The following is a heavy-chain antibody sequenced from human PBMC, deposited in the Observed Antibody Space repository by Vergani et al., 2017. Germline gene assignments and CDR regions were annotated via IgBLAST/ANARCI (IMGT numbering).Heavy chain of an antibody. D-gene: IGHD3-10*01. V-gene: IGHV4-59*12. CDR2: VYYSGRT. J-gene: IGHJ3*02. CDR3: ARDTYYYDSGTHYHDIFDI. Sequence: QVQLQESGPGLVKPSETLSLTCTVSGDSISTYYWSWIRQPPGKGLQWIGHVYYSGRTNCNPSLESRVTMSVDTSKNQFSLKLSSVTAADTAVYYCARDTYYYDSGTHYHDIFDIWGQGTMVTVSS. CDR1: GDSISTYY.